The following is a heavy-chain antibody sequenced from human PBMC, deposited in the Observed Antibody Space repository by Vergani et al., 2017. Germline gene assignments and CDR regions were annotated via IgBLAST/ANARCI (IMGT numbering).Heavy chain of an antibody. CDR1: GVTFSSYA. V-gene: IGHV3-23*01. J-gene: IGHJ4*02. CDR3: AKDRAVTTWEFDY. CDR2: ISGSGGST. D-gene: IGHD4-17*01. Sequence: EVQLLESGGGLVQPGGSLRLSCAASGVTFSSYAMSWVRQAPGKGLEWVSAISGSGGSTYYADSVKGRFTISRDNSKNTLYLQMNSLRAEDTAVYYCAKDRAVTTWEFDYWGQGTLVTVSS.